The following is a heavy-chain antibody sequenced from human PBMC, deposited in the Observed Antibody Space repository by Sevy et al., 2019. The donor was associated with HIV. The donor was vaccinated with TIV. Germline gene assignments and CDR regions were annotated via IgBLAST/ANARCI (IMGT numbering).Heavy chain of an antibody. CDR2: MYYSGST. V-gene: IGHV4-39*07. D-gene: IGHD4-4*01. CDR1: GVSISGSSYD. J-gene: IGHJ5*02. CDR3: ARAQTLDYSNYARGYNWFDP. Sequence: SETLSLICTVSGVSISGSSYDWGWIRQPPGKGLEWIGSMYYSGSTYYNPSLKSRVTISVDTSKNQFSLKLSSVTAADTAVYYCARAQTLDYSNYARGYNWFDPWGQGTLVTVSS.